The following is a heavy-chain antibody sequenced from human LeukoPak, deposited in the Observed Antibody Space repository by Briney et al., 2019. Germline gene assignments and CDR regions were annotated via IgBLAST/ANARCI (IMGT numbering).Heavy chain of an antibody. Sequence: ASVKVSCKASGCTFTGYYMHWVRQAPGQGLEWMGWINPNSGGTNYAQKFQGRVTMTRDTSISTAYMELSRLRSDDTAVYYCARDWLAVPTRHRAYGMDVWGQGTTVTVSS. CDR2: INPNSGGT. V-gene: IGHV1-2*02. CDR3: ARDWLAVPTRHRAYGMDV. CDR1: GCTFTGYY. D-gene: IGHD6-19*01. J-gene: IGHJ6*02.